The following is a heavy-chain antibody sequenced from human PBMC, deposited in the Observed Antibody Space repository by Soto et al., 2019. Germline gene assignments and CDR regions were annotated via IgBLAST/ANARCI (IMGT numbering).Heavy chain of an antibody. CDR2: ISGSAGST. CDR3: AKSSDIVAANFDY. V-gene: IGHV3-23*01. Sequence: EVQLLESGGGLVQPGGSLRLSCAASGFTFSIYAMSWVRQAPGKGLEWVSSISGSAGSTYYADSVKGRFTISRDNSKNTLYLQMNSLRAGDTAVYYGAKSSDIVAANFDYWGQGTLIIVSS. CDR1: GFTFSIYA. J-gene: IGHJ4*02. D-gene: IGHD5-12*01.